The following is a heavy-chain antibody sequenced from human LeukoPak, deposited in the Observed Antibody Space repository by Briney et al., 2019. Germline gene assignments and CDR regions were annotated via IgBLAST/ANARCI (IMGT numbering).Heavy chain of an antibody. D-gene: IGHD5-12*01. Sequence: GGSLRLSCAASGFTFSSYDMHWVRQAPGKGLEWVAVISYDGNNKYYADSVKGRFTISRDNSKKTLYLQMNSLRAEDTAVYHCARAGYSGYDNAVDIWGQGTMVAVSS. CDR3: ARAGYSGYDNAVDI. CDR1: GFTFSSYD. J-gene: IGHJ3*02. CDR2: ISYDGNNK. V-gene: IGHV3-30-3*01.